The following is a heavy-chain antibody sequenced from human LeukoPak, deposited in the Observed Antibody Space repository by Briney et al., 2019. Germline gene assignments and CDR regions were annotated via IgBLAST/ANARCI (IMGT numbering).Heavy chain of an antibody. CDR3: ARGYPWYRTTVTYYYYYGMDV. CDR1: GGSLSTGNYY. CDR2: IYYSGST. Sequence: SQTLSLTCTVSGGSLSTGNYYWSWIRQPPGKGLEWIGYIYYSGSTNYNPSLKSRVTISVDTSKNQFSLKLSSVTAADTAVYYCARGYPWYRTTVTYYYYYGMDVWGQGTTVTVSS. J-gene: IGHJ6*02. D-gene: IGHD4-17*01. V-gene: IGHV4-61*01.